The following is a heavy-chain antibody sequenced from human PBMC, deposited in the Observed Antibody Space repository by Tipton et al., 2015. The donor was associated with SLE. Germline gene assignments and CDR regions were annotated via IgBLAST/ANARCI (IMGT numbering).Heavy chain of an antibody. Sequence: TLSLTCSVSGGSIRSYYWGWIRQPPGKGLEYIAYIYYTGSTSYNPSLKSRVTISMDTSRNQFSLTLSSVTAADTAVYYCARHPKWESGSQFLFDYWGQGTLVTVSS. CDR2: IYYTGST. CDR3: ARHPKWESGSQFLFDY. J-gene: IGHJ4*02. D-gene: IGHD1-26*01. CDR1: GGSIRSYY. V-gene: IGHV4-59*13.